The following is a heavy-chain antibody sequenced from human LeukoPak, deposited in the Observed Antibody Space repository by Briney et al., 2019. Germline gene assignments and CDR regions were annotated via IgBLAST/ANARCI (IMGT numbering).Heavy chain of an antibody. CDR2: ISWNSGSI. J-gene: IGHJ4*02. V-gene: IGHV3-9*01. Sequence: PGRSLRLSCAASGFTFYDYAMHWVRQAPGKGLEWVSGISWNSGSIGYADSVKGRFTISRDNAKNSLYLQMNSLRAEDTALYYCAKDTGYYYDSSGTTDYWGQGTLVTVSS. CDR1: GFTFYDYA. CDR3: AKDTGYYYDSSGTTDY. D-gene: IGHD3-22*01.